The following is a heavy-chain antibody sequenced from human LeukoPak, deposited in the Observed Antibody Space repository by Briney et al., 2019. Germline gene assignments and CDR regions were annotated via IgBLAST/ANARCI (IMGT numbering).Heavy chain of an antibody. J-gene: IGHJ4*02. CDR1: GFTFSSYS. CDR3: ARAYYYGSGSYGLDY. Sequence: GGSLRLSCAASGFTFSSYSMNWVRQAPGKGLEWVSSISSSSSYIYYADSVKGRFTISRDNAKNSLYLQMNSLRTEDTAVYYCARAYYYGSGSYGLDYWGQGTLVTVSS. D-gene: IGHD3-10*01. V-gene: IGHV3-21*04. CDR2: ISSSSSYI.